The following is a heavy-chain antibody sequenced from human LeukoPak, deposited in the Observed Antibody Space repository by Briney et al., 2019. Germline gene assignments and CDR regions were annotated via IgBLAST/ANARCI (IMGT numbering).Heavy chain of an antibody. V-gene: IGHV1-46*01. CDR3: GSWGGETKHGLWSGPFDH. J-gene: IGHJ4*01. Sequence: ASVKLSCKASGYTFTRHYIHWVRQAPGQGPEWLGIINPSGGSTNYAQKVQGRVTMTRDTSTSTVYMELSSLRSEDTAMYSCGSWGGETKHGLWSGPFDHWGQGTLVIVSP. CDR2: INPSGGST. D-gene: IGHD3-3*01. CDR1: GYTFTRHY.